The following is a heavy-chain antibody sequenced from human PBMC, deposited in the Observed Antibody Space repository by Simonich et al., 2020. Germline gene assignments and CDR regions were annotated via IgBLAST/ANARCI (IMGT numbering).Heavy chain of an antibody. Sequence: QVQLQQWVAGLFKPSETLSLTCAFYGGSFSVYYWSGIRQPPRKGLEWIGKINHSGSTIYDPARKSRVTISVDTSKNQFSLKLSSVTAADTAVYYCARGKGWKNAFDIWGQGTMVTVSS. D-gene: IGHD1-1*01. V-gene: IGHV4-34*01. CDR2: INHSGST. J-gene: IGHJ3*02. CDR1: GGSFSVYY. CDR3: ARGKGWKNAFDI.